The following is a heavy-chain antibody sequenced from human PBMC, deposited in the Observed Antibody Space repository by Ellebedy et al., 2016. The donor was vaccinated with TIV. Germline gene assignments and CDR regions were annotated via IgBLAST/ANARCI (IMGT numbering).Heavy chain of an antibody. CDR3: ARGAVTGYPIDY. J-gene: IGHJ4*02. V-gene: IGHV1-69*13. D-gene: IGHD3-9*01. CDR2: IIPIFGTA. Sequence: ALVKVSCKASGGTFSSYAISWVRQAPGQGLEWMGGIIPIFGTANYAQKFQGRVTITADESTSTAYMELSSLRSEDTAVYYCARGAVTGYPIDYWGQGTLVTVSS. CDR1: GGTFSSYA.